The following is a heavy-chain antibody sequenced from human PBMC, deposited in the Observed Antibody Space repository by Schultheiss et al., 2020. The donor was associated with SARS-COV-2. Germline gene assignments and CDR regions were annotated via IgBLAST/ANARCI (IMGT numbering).Heavy chain of an antibody. CDR3: AKVFQGLRAVDY. CDR2: ISGSGGST. Sequence: GGSLRLSCAASGFTVSSNYMSWVRQAPGKGLEWVSVISGSGGSTYYADSVKGRFTISRDNSKNTLYLQMNSLRAEDTAVYYCAKVFQGLRAVDYWGQGTLVTVSS. V-gene: IGHV3-23*01. CDR1: GFTVSSNY. J-gene: IGHJ4*02. D-gene: IGHD4-17*01.